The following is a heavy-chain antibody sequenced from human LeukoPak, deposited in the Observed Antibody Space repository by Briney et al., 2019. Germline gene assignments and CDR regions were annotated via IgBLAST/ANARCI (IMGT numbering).Heavy chain of an antibody. J-gene: IGHJ3*02. V-gene: IGHV6-1*01. Sequence: SQTLSLTCAISGDSVSTNSTACNWIRQSPSRGLEWLGRTYYRSKWYNDYTVSVKSRITFNPDTSKNQFYLHLNSVTPEDTAVYYCARKRLSADSFHILGQGTLVSVSS. D-gene: IGHD4/OR15-4a*01. CDR2: TYYRSKWYN. CDR3: ARKRLSADSFHI. CDR1: GDSVSTNSTA.